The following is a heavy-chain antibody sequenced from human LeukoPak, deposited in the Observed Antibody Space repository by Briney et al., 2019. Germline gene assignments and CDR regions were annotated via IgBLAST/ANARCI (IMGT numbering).Heavy chain of an antibody. CDR1: GFTFSSNY. Sequence: GGSLRLSCAASGFTFSSNYMSWVRQAPGKGLEWVSVAYSGGITYYLDSVKGRFTVSRDNAKNTLYLQMDSLRAEDTAIYYCARVEGDYTPNRFDPWGQETLVTVSS. J-gene: IGHJ5*02. D-gene: IGHD4-11*01. CDR3: ARVEGDYTPNRFDP. V-gene: IGHV3-53*01. CDR2: AYSGGIT.